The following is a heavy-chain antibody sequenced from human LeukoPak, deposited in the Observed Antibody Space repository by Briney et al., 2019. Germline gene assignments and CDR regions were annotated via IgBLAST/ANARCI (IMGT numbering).Heavy chain of an antibody. D-gene: IGHD3-10*01. V-gene: IGHV3-23*01. Sequence: GGSLRLSCAASGFTFNNYGMSWVRQAPGKGLEWVSGISGSGGNTYYRDSVKGRFTISRDNFKNTLHLQMNSLRAEDTAVYYCAKIWNPITMVRGVIDYWGQGTLVTVSS. CDR2: ISGSGGNT. CDR1: GFTFNNYG. CDR3: AKIWNPITMVRGVIDY. J-gene: IGHJ4*02.